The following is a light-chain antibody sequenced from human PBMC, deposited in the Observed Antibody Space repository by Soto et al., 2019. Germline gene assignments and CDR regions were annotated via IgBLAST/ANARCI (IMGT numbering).Light chain of an antibody. CDR3: SSYAGSNNYV. J-gene: IGLJ1*01. Sequence: QSVLTQPPSASGSPGQSVTISCTGTSSDVGGYKYVSWYQQYPGKAPKLMIYAVNKRPSGVPDRFSGSKSGNRASLTVSGLQAEDEADYYCSSYAGSNNYVFGTGTKVTVL. CDR1: SSDVGGYKY. V-gene: IGLV2-8*01. CDR2: AVN.